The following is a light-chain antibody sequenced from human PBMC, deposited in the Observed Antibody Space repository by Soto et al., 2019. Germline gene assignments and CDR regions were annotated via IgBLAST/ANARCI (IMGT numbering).Light chain of an antibody. CDR3: AAWDDSLNAVI. J-gene: IGLJ2*01. Sequence: QSVLTQPPSTSVTPGQRVTISCSGSSSNIGSYIVNWYQQLPGTAPKLLIYSNNQRPSGVPDRFSGSKSGTSASLAISGLQSEDEADYYCAAWDDSLNAVIFGGGTPLTVL. CDR1: SSNIGSYI. V-gene: IGLV1-44*01. CDR2: SNN.